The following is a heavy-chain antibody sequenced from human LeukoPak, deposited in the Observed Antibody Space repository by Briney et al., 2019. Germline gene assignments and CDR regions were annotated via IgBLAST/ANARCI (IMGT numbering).Heavy chain of an antibody. CDR1: GFSIGTGYS. CDR2: IYHRGNT. Sequence: SETLSLTCSVSGFSIGTGYSWGWIRQPPGKGLEWIGTIYHRGNTCYNPSLMSRVTISLDTSKNQFSLRLTSVTAADTALYYCAREVESWFGDLLSYFDSWGQGTQVTVSS. D-gene: IGHD3-10*01. J-gene: IGHJ4*02. V-gene: IGHV4-38-2*02. CDR3: AREVESWFGDLLSYFDS.